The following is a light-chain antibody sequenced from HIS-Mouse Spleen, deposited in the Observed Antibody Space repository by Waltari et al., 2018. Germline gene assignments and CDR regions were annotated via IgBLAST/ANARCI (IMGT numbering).Light chain of an antibody. Sequence: SYELTQPPSVSVSPGQTARITCPGNAFPKKYAYWYQQKSGQAPVLVIYEDRKRPSGIPERFSGSSSGTMATLTISGAQVEDEADYYCYSTDSSGNHRVFGGGTKLTVL. CDR2: EDR. J-gene: IGLJ2*01. V-gene: IGLV3-10*01. CDR1: AFPKKY. CDR3: YSTDSSGNHRV.